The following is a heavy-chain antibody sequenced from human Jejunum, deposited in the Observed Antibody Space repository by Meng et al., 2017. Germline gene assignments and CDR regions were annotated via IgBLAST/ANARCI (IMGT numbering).Heavy chain of an antibody. J-gene: IGHJ4*02. CDR1: GGSISGSSDY. V-gene: IGHV4-39*01. CDR3: ARHFSGSGTWFFDS. CDR2: ISYSGST. D-gene: IGHD3-10*01. Sequence: QLQLQESGAGLVKASETRSLTCTAAGGSISGSSDYWGWIRQPPGKGLDWTGTISYSGSTYYNPSLTSRVTISMDTSKNQFSLKLSSVTAADTAVYYCARHFSGSGTWFFDSWGQGALVTVSS.